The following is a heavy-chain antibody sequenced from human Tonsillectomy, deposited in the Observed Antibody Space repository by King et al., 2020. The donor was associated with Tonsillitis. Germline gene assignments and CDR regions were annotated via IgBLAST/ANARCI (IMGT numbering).Heavy chain of an antibody. V-gene: IGHV1-58*02. CDR1: GFTFTSSA. Sequence: QLVQSGPEVKKPGTSVKVSCKASGFTFTSSAMQWVRQARGQRLEWIGWIVVGSGNTNYAQKFQERVTITRDMSTSTAYMELSSLSSEDTAVYYCAANPPRGYSYGPKAFDIWGQGTMVTVSS. CDR3: AANPPRGYSYGPKAFDI. CDR2: IVVGSGNT. J-gene: IGHJ3*02. D-gene: IGHD5-18*01.